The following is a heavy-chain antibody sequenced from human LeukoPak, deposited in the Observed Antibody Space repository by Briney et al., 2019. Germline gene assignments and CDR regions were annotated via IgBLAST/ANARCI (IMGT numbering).Heavy chain of an antibody. V-gene: IGHV3-30*18. D-gene: IGHD2-15*01. CDR1: GFTFSSYG. J-gene: IGHJ4*02. Sequence: PGRSLRLSCAASGFTFSSYGMHWVRQAPGKGLEWVAVISYDGSNKYYADSVKGRFTVSRDNSKNTLYLQMNSLRAEDTAVYYCAKDIFRYCGGGSCYSVDYWGQGTLVTVSS. CDR3: AKDIFRYCGGGSCYSVDY. CDR2: ISYDGSNK.